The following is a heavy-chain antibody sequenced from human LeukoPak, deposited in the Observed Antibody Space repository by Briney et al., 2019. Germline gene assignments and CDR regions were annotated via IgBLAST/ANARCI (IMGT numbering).Heavy chain of an antibody. CDR2: INPNSGGT. CDR3: ARDSGSDAFDI. D-gene: IGHD3-10*01. CDR1: GYTFTDYY. J-gene: IGHJ3*02. Sequence: ASVKVSCKASGYTFTDYYMHWVRQAPGQGLEWMGWINPNSGGTNYAQKFQGRVTMTRDTSISTGYMKLSRLRSDDTAVYYCARDSGSDAFDIWGQGTMVTVSS. V-gene: IGHV1-2*02.